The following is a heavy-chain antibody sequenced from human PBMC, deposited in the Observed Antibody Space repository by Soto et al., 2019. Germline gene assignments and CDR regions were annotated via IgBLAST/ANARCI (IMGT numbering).Heavy chain of an antibody. CDR3: ARNYDFWSGSGLDY. D-gene: IGHD3-3*01. J-gene: IGHJ4*02. V-gene: IGHV1-18*01. CDR2: ISAYNGNT. Sequence: ASVKIACKASGYTFTSYGISWVRQAPGQGLEWMGWISAYNGNTNYAQKLPGRVTMTTDTSTSTAYMELRSLRSDDTAVYYCARNYDFWSGSGLDYWGQGTLLTVSS. CDR1: GYTFTSYG.